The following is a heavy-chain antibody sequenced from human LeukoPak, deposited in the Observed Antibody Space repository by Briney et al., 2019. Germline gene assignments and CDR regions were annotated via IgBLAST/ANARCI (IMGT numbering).Heavy chain of an antibody. CDR3: AKVGGYCSGGSCYPQKYYFDY. CDR1: GFTFSSYA. CDR2: ISGSGGST. V-gene: IGHV3-23*01. J-gene: IGHJ4*02. D-gene: IGHD2-15*01. Sequence: PGGSLRLSCAASGFTFSSYAMSWVRQAPGKGLEWVSAISGSGGSTYYADSVKGRFTISRDNSKNTLYLQMNSLRAEDTAVYYCAKVGGYCSGGSCYPQKYYFDYWGQGTLVTVSS.